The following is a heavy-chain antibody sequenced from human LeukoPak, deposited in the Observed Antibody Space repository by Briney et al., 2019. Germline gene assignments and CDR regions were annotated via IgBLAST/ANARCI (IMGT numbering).Heavy chain of an antibody. CDR1: GFTFSSYA. D-gene: IGHD5-24*01. CDR2: ISGSGGTI. CDR3: AKVDGYNCADY. Sequence: GGSLRLSCAASGFTFSSYAMSWVRQAPGKGLEWVSTISGSGGTIYYAESVKGRFTISRDNSKNTLYLQMNGLRAEDTAVYYCAKVDGYNCADYWGQGTLVTVSS. J-gene: IGHJ4*02. V-gene: IGHV3-23*01.